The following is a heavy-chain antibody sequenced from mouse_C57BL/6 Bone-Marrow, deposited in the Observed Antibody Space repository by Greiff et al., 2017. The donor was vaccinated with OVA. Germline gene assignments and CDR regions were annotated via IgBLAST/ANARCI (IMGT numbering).Heavy chain of an antibody. J-gene: IGHJ1*03. V-gene: IGHV3-6*01. CDR3: ARSNWVRHWYFDV. CDR1: GYSITSGYY. CDR2: ISYDGSN. Sequence: DVKLQESGPGLVKPSQSLSLTCSVTGYSITSGYYWNWIRQFPGNKLEWMGYISYDGSNNYNPSLKNRISITRDTSKNQFFLKLNSVTTEDTATYYCARSNWVRHWYFDVWGTGTTVTVSS. D-gene: IGHD4-1*01.